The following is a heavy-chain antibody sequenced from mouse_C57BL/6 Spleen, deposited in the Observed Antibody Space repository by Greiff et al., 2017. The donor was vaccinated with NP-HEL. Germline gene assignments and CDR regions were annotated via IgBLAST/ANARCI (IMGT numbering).Heavy chain of an antibody. Sequence: VQLQQSGPELVKPGASVKLSCKASGYAFSSSWMNWVKQRPGKGLEWIGRIYPGDGDTNYNGKFKGKATLTEDKSSSTAYMQLSSLTYEDSAVYCCARTYYSCYAMDYLGQGTSVTVSS. CDR1: GYAFSSSW. D-gene: IGHD2-12*01. CDR2: IYPGDGDT. CDR3: ARTYYSCYAMDY. V-gene: IGHV1-82*01. J-gene: IGHJ4*01.